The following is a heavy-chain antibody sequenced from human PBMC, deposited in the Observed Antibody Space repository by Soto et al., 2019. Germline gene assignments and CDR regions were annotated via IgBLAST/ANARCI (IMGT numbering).Heavy chain of an antibody. CDR2: ISGSGGST. V-gene: IGHV3-23*01. CDR3: AKRAYDSSGYYNYFDY. CDR1: GCTFSSYA. D-gene: IGHD3-22*01. Sequence: GGSQSLSCAASGCTFSSYAMSWVRQAPGKGLEWVSAISGSGGSTYYADCVKGRFTISRDNSKNTLYLQMNSLRAEDTAVYYCAKRAYDSSGYYNYFDYWGQGTLVTVSS. J-gene: IGHJ4*02.